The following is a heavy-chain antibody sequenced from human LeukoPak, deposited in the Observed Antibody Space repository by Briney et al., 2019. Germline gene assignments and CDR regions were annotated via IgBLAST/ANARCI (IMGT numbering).Heavy chain of an antibody. Sequence: GGSLRLSCAASGFTFSSYEVDWVRQAPGKGLEWVSYISSSGSTIYYADSVKGRFTISRDNAKNSLYLQMNSLRAEDTAVYYCAELGITMIGGVWGKGTTVTISS. D-gene: IGHD3-10*02. CDR1: GFTFSSYE. CDR3: AELGITMIGGV. CDR2: ISSSGSTI. J-gene: IGHJ6*04. V-gene: IGHV3-48*03.